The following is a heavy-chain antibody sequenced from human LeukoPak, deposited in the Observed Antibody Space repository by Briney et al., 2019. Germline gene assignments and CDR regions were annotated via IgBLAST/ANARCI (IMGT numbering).Heavy chain of an antibody. CDR2: FDPGDDET. J-gene: IGHJ5*01. Sequence: ASVKVSCKVSGYSLSELSTHWVRQAPGQGLEWMGGFDPGDDETIYAQKFQGRVTMTEDTSTDTAYLELSSLRSEDTAVYFCATEKDLLLDSWGQGTPVSVSS. CDR3: ATEKDLLLDS. V-gene: IGHV1-24*01. CDR1: GYSLSELS. D-gene: IGHD1-26*01.